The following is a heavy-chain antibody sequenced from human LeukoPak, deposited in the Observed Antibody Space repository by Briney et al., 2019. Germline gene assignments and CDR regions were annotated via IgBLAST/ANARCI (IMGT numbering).Heavy chain of an antibody. CDR1: GFTFSSYA. CDR2: ISGSRT. D-gene: IGHD3-22*01. J-gene: IGHJ5*02. CDR3: ATYSSGYYLEA. V-gene: IGHV3-23*01. Sequence: GGSLRLSCAASGFTFSSYAMSWVRQAPGKVLEWVSAISGSRTYYADSVKGRFTISRDNSKNTLSLQMNSLRAEDTAVYYCATYSSGYYLEAWGQGTLVTVSS.